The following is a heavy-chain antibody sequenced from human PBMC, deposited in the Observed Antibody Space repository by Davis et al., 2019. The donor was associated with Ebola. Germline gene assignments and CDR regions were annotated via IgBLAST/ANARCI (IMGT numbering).Heavy chain of an antibody. Sequence: PSETLSLTCSVSGVSVSSGNYYWSWIRQPPGKGLEWIAYLDSSGITNYNPSLKSRVTISIDTSKNQFSLKLSSVTAADTAVYYCARDRRVYLRAIDYWGQGTLVTVSS. CDR1: GVSVSSGNYY. CDR2: LDSSGIT. CDR3: ARDRRVYLRAIDY. V-gene: IGHV4-61*01. J-gene: IGHJ4*02. D-gene: IGHD2/OR15-2a*01.